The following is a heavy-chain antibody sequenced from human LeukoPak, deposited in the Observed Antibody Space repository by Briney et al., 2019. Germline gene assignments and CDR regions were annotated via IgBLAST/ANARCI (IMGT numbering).Heavy chain of an antibody. CDR1: GGSFSGYY. V-gene: IGHV4-4*07. CDR3: AREREGPYGYLDY. Sequence: PSETLSLTCAVYGGSFSGYYWSWIRQPAGKGLEWIGRIYISGSTNYKSSLKSRVTISLDTSKNQFSLKLSSVTAADTAVYYCAREREGPYGYLDYWGQGTLVIVSS. CDR2: IYISGST. J-gene: IGHJ4*02. D-gene: IGHD4-17*01.